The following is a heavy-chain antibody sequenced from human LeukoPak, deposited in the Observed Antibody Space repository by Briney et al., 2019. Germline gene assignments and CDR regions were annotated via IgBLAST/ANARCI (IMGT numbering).Heavy chain of an antibody. J-gene: IGHJ5*02. Sequence: SETLSLTCAVYGGSFSGYYWSWIRQPPGKGLEWIGEINHSGSTNHNPSLESRVTISVDTSKNQFSLKLSSVTAADTAVYYRARGPLPFDPWGQGTLVTVSS. V-gene: IGHV4-34*01. CDR1: GGSFSGYY. CDR2: INHSGST. CDR3: ARGPLPFDP.